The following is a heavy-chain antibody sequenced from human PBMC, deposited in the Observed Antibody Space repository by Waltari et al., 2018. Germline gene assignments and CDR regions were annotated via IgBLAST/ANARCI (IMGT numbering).Heavy chain of an antibody. D-gene: IGHD6-19*01. CDR2: ISSSSSYI. CDR3: AREVAASNDY. Sequence: EVQLVESGGGLVKPGGSLRPSRAASGFTFSSHSLHRVRQAPGKGLEWVSSISSSSSYIYYADSVKGRFTISRDNAKNSLYLQMNSLRAEDTAVYYCAREVAASNDYWGQGTLVTVSS. V-gene: IGHV3-21*01. CDR1: GFTFSSHS. J-gene: IGHJ4*02.